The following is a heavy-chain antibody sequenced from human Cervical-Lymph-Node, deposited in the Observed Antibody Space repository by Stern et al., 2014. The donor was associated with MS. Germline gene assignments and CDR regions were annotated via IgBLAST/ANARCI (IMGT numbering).Heavy chain of an antibody. CDR2: FYLNDDK. J-gene: IGHJ4*02. V-gene: IGHV2-5*01. CDR3: ALRRSIMVRGVILTGFDY. CDR1: GFSLSTSGVG. D-gene: IGHD3-10*01. Sequence: QITLKESGPTLVKPTQTLTLTCTFSGFSLSTSGVGVGWIRQPPGKALEWLGIFYLNDDKRYSPPLKSRLTITKDTSKNQVVLTLTNMDPVDTATYYCALRRSIMVRGVILTGFDYWGQGIPVTVSS.